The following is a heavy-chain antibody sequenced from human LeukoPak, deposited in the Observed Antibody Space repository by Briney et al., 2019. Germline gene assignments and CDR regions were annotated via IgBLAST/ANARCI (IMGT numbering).Heavy chain of an antibody. D-gene: IGHD6-19*01. CDR1: GFTFSNYA. CDR2: ISGSGGST. J-gene: IGHJ4*02. V-gene: IGHV3-23*01. Sequence: GGSLRLSCAASGFTFSNYAMTWVRQAPGKGLEWVSGISGSGGSTYYADSVKGRFTISRDNSKNTLYLQMNSLRAEDSAVYYCAKVAVAGLVDYWGQGTLVTVSS. CDR3: AKVAVAGLVDY.